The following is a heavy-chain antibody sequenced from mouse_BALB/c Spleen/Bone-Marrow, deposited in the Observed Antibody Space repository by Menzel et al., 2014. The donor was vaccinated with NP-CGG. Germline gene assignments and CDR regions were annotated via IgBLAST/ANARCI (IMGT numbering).Heavy chain of an antibody. Sequence: VQLQQSGAELVKPGASVKLSCKASGYTFTEYTIHWVKQRSGQGLEWIGWFYPGSGSIKYNEKFKDKAKLTSNKSSSTVYMELSRLTTEVSAVYFCASHEERFITTAAGFAYWGQGTLVTVSA. J-gene: IGHJ3*01. CDR3: ASHEERFITTAAGFAY. D-gene: IGHD1-2*01. CDR1: GYTFTEYT. V-gene: IGHV1-62-2*01. CDR2: FYPGSGSI.